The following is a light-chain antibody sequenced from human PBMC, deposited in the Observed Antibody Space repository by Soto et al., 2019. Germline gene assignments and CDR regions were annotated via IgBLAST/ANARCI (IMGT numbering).Light chain of an antibody. CDR2: DVS. J-gene: IGLJ3*02. CDR1: SSDVGVYNY. Sequence: QSALTQPRSVSGSPGQSVTISCTGTSSDVGVYNYVSWYQQYPGKAPKLVIYDVSKRPSGVPDRFSGSKSGNTASLTISGLQAEDEADYYCCSFAGSYTFWVFGGGTKLTLL. CDR3: CSFAGSYTFWV. V-gene: IGLV2-11*01.